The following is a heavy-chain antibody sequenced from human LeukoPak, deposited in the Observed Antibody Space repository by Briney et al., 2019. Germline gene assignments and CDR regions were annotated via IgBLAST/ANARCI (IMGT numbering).Heavy chain of an antibody. CDR3: ASSGSYRNDAFDI. CDR1: GGSVSSGSYY. J-gene: IGHJ3*02. CDR2: IYYSGST. D-gene: IGHD1-26*01. Sequence: PSETLSLTCTVSGGSVSSGSYYWSWIRQPPGKGLEWIGYIYYSGSTNYNPSLKSRVTISVDTSKNQFSLKLSSVTAADTAVYYCASSGSYRNDAFDIWGQGTMVTVSS. V-gene: IGHV4-61*01.